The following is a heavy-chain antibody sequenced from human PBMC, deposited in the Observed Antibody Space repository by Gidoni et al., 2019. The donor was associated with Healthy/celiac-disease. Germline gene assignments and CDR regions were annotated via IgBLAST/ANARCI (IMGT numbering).Heavy chain of an antibody. CDR2: ISAYNGNT. D-gene: IGHD6-19*01. CDR1: GYTFTSYG. CDR3: ARTPGIAVPTNWFDP. J-gene: IGHJ5*02. Sequence: QGQLVQSGAEVKKPGASVKVTCKAYGYTFTSYGISWVRQAPGQGLEWMGWISAYNGNTNYAQTLPGSVTLPTDTSTSTAYMELRSLRSDDTAVYYCARTPGIAVPTNWFDPWGQGTLVTVSS. V-gene: IGHV1-18*04.